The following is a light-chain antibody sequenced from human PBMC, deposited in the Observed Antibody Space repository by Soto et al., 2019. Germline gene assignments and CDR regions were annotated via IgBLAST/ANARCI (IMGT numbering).Light chain of an antibody. CDR2: EVN. J-gene: IGLJ2*01. V-gene: IGLV2-14*01. Sequence: QSALTQPASVSGSPGQSITISCTGTSSDVGVYNYVSWYQQHPGKAPKLMIYEVNNRPSGISDRFSGFKSANTAYLTISGVQPEDEADYHCSSYTTIKTVVFGGGTKVTVL. CDR3: SSYTTIKTVV. CDR1: SSDVGVYNY.